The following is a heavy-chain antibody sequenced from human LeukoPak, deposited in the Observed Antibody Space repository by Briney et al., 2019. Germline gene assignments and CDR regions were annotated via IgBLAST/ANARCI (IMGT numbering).Heavy chain of an antibody. V-gene: IGHV1-3*01. D-gene: IGHD6-19*01. Sequence: ASVKVSCKASGYTLSSFAMHWVRQAPGQRLEWMGRLNAANGNSQYSQKFQDRVTITSDTSANTAYMELSSLRPEDTAVYYCARDGKHIAVPGVRYPMDVWGQGTTVTVS. CDR3: ARDGKHIAVPGVRYPMDV. CDR1: GYTLSSFA. J-gene: IGHJ6*02. CDR2: LNAANGNS.